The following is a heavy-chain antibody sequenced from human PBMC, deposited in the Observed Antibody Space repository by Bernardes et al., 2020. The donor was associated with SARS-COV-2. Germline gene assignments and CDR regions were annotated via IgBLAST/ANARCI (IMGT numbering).Heavy chain of an antibody. Sequence: SETLSLTCTVSGGSISSYYWSWIRQPPGKGLEWIGYIYYSGSTNYNPSLKSRVTISVDTSKNQFSLKLSSVTAADTAVYYCARDRVVPAAKGYYYYYGMDVWGQGTTVTVSS. CDR3: ARDRVVPAAKGYYYYYGMDV. V-gene: IGHV4-59*01. J-gene: IGHJ6*02. CDR1: GGSISSYY. CDR2: IYYSGST. D-gene: IGHD2-2*01.